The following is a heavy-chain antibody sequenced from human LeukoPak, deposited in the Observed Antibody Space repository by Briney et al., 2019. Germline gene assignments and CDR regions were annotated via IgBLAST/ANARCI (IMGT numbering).Heavy chain of an antibody. V-gene: IGHV1-8*01. CDR1: GYTFSSYD. D-gene: IGHD6-13*01. CDR2: MNPKSHNT. Sequence: ASVKVSCKXSGYTFSSYDVNWVRQATGQGLEWMGWMNPKSHNTGYAQKFQGRITITSNSSTSTVFMELGSLTSDDTAVYYCARGGASAAARRFDPWGQGTLVTVSS. J-gene: IGHJ5*02. CDR3: ARGGASAAARRFDP.